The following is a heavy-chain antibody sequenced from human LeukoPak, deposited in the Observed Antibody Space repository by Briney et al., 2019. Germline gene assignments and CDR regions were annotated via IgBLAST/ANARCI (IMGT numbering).Heavy chain of an antibody. CDR3: ARGTTVTSDY. CDR1: GRTFNNYA. CDR2: IIPIFGTR. V-gene: IGHV1-69*06. D-gene: IGHD4-17*01. J-gene: IGHJ4*02. Sequence: SVKVSCKASGRTFNNYAIHWVRQAPGQGLEWMGGIIPIFGTRIFAQNFQGRVTITADTSTSTAYMELRSLISDDTAVYYCARGTTVTSDYWGQGTLVTVSS.